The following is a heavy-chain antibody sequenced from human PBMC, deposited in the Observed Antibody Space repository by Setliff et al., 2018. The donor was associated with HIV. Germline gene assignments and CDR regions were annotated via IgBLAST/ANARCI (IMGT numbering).Heavy chain of an antibody. CDR1: GGNFSNYA. D-gene: IGHD2-8*01. Sequence: SVKVSCKASGGNFSNYAFSWVRQAPGQGLEWMGGIIPIVDITKSTQKFRDRVTFTADESTKTAQMELSGLTFENTAVYYCTKGPNFEDAFDIWGQGTVVTVSS. CDR3: TKGPNFEDAFDI. CDR2: IIPIVDIT. V-gene: IGHV1-69*10. J-gene: IGHJ3*02.